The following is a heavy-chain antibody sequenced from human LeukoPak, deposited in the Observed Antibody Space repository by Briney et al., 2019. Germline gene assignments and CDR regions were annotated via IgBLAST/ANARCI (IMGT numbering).Heavy chain of an antibody. CDR3: ARGKKYSSSWFSDY. J-gene: IGHJ4*02. CDR2: IKQDGSEK. V-gene: IGHV3-7*01. D-gene: IGHD6-13*01. Sequence: PGGSLRLSCAASGFTFSSYWMSWVRQAPGKGLEWVANIKQDGSEKYYVDSVKGRFTISRDNAKNSLYLQMNSLRAEDTAVYYCARGKKYSSSWFSDYWGQGTLVTVSS. CDR1: GFTFSSYW.